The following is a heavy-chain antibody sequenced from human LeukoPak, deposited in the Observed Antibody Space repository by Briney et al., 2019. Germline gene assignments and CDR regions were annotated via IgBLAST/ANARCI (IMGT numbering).Heavy chain of an antibody. CDR1: GYSFTSYC. Sequence: ASVKVSCKASGYSFTSYCLHWLPQAPGQGREWMGWIIPARGDTRISQKFQGRVTLTRDPSINTVYMELTGLTSDDTATYYCARGGIVVSATLVYGDRSSNDHWGRGTLVIVSS. D-gene: IGHD4-17*01. CDR2: IIPARGDT. CDR3: ARGGIVVSATLVYGDRSSNDH. V-gene: IGHV1-2*02. J-gene: IGHJ4*02.